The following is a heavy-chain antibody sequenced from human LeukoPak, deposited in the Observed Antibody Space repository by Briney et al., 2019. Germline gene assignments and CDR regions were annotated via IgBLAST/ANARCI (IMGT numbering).Heavy chain of an antibody. CDR3: ARDRAVAGLDY. Sequence: PSETLSLTCTVSGGSISSYYWSWIRQPPGKGLEWIGHIYYSGSTNYNPSLKSRVTISVDTSKNQFSLKLSSVTAADTAVYYCARDRAVAGLDYWGQGTLVTVSS. V-gene: IGHV4-59*01. D-gene: IGHD6-19*01. CDR2: IYYSGST. J-gene: IGHJ4*02. CDR1: GGSISSYY.